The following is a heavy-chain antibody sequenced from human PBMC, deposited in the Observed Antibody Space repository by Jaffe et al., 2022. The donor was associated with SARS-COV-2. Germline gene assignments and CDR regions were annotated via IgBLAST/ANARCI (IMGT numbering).Heavy chain of an antibody. D-gene: IGHD6-19*01. CDR2: IKQDGSEK. CDR1: GFTFSSYW. J-gene: IGHJ6*02. Sequence: EVQLVESGGGLVQPGGSLRLSCAASGFTFSSYWMSWVRQAPGKGLEWVANIKQDGSEKYYVDSVKGRFTISRDNAKNSLYLQMNSLRAEDTAVYYCAREAPIAVAGPRDYYYGMDVWGQGTTVTVSS. V-gene: IGHV3-7*01. CDR3: AREAPIAVAGPRDYYYGMDV.